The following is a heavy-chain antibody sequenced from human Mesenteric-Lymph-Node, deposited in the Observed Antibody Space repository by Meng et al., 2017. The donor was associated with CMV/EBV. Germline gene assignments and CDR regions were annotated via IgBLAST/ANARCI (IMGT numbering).Heavy chain of an antibody. J-gene: IGHJ4*02. CDR1: GGSISSSSDY. V-gene: IGHV4-39*07. CDR2: INHSGST. Sequence: SETLSLTCNVSGGSISSSSDYWSWIRQPPGKGLEWIGEINHSGSTNYNPSLKSRVTISVDTSKNQFSLKLSSVTAADTAVYYCARGTNYYDSSGYYEFDYWGQGTLVTVSS. D-gene: IGHD3-22*01. CDR3: ARGTNYYDSSGYYEFDY.